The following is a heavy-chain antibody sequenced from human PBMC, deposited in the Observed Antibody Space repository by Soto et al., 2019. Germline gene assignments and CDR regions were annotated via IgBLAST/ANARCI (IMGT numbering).Heavy chain of an antibody. CDR1: GFSLTTSGGG. J-gene: IGHJ4*02. Sequence: QITLNESGPPQVTPRQTLTLTCTFSGFSLTTSGGGVGWIRQSPGKAPEWIALIYWDDDKRYSPSLKSRLNINKDTSKNQAVLTMADLVTADTATYYCGHKVLRTVFGLVASTAIYFDFWGQGTPVAVSS. D-gene: IGHD3-3*01. V-gene: IGHV2-5*02. CDR3: GHKVLRTVFGLVASTAIYFDF. CDR2: IYWDDDK.